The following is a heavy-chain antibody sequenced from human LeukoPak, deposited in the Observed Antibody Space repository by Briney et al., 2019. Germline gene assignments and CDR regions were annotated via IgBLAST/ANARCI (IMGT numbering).Heavy chain of an antibody. CDR2: IWYDGSNK. CDR1: GFTFSSYG. J-gene: IGHJ6*04. D-gene: IGHD5-18*01. CDR3: AREGRDTAGSRLAEDV. V-gene: IGHV3-33*01. Sequence: GGSPRLSCAASGFTFSSYGMHWARQAPGKGLEWVAVIWYDGSNKYYADSVKGRFTISRDNSKNTLYLQMNSLRVEDTAVYYCAREGRDTAGSRLAEDVWGKGTTVTVSS.